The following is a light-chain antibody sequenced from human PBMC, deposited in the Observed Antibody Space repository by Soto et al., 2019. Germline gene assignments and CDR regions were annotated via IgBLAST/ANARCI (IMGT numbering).Light chain of an antibody. CDR3: QKDNSAPSFT. J-gene: IGKJ3*01. V-gene: IGKV1-27*01. Sequence: DIQMTQSPSSLSASVGDRVTITCRASQGISNYLAWYQQKPGKVPKLLIYAASTLQSGVPSRFSGSGSGTDFTLTISSLQPEDVATYYCQKDNSAPSFTFGPGTKVDIK. CDR1: QGISNY. CDR2: AAS.